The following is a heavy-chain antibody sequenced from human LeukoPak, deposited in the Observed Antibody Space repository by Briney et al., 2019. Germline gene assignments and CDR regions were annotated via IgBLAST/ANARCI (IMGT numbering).Heavy chain of an antibody. CDR1: GGSISSGSYY. J-gene: IGHJ4*02. Sequence: SETLSLTCTVSGGSISSGSYYWSWIRQPAGKGLEWIGRIYNTGGTNYNPSLKSRVTISVDTSKSQFSLKLSSVTAADTAVYYCARGGGCSGGSCFGYWGQGTLVTVSS. V-gene: IGHV4-61*02. CDR2: IYNTGGT. CDR3: ARGGGCSGGSCFGY. D-gene: IGHD2-15*01.